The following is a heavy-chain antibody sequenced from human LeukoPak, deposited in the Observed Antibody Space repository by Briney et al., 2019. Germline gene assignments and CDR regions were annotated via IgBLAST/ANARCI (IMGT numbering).Heavy chain of an antibody. J-gene: IGHJ4*01. CDR3: ARHHYDIWSGFDY. CDR2: LYYSGTT. D-gene: IGHD3-3*01. CDR1: SGSISSTRYY. Sequence: PSETLSLTCTVSSGSISSTRYYWGWIRLPPGKGLEWIGTLYYSGTTYYNPSLNSRVTIALDTSENQFSLKLTSVTAADTAVYYCARHHYDIWSGFDYWGQGILVTVSS. V-gene: IGHV4-39*01.